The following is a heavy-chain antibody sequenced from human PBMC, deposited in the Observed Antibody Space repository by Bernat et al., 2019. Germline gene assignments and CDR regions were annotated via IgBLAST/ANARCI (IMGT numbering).Heavy chain of an antibody. J-gene: IGHJ5*02. CDR2: ISAYNGNT. V-gene: IGHV1-18*01. CDR3: ARERGIAAAGLSFDP. Sequence: QVQLVQSGAEVKKPGASVKVSCKASGYTFTSYGISWVRQAPGQGLEWMGWISAYNGNTNYAQKLQGRDTMTTDTSTNTAYMGLRYLRSDDTAVYYCARERGIAAAGLSFDPWGQGTLVTGSS. D-gene: IGHD6-13*01. CDR1: GYTFTSYG.